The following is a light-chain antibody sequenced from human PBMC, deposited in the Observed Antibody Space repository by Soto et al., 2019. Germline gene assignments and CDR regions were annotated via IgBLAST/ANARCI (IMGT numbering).Light chain of an antibody. CDR3: SSYTRSGVYV. CDR2: DVS. Sequence: VLNQPASPSGSPGQSITISFPGNSSDVGGYNAVSWYQQHPGRAPKLMIYDVSNRPSGIANRFSVSKSGSTASSTISGLQSEDDADYYCSSYTRSGVYVFGAGTKVTVL. V-gene: IGLV2-14*01. J-gene: IGLJ1*01. CDR1: SSDVGGYNA.